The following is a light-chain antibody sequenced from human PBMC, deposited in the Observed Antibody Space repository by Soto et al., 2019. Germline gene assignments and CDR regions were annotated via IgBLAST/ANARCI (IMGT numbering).Light chain of an antibody. V-gene: IGKV3-11*01. J-gene: IGKJ1*01. CDR3: QLRSNWPPTWT. Sequence: EIVLTQSSATLSLSPGERATLSCRASQSISNYLAWYQHKPGQVPRLLIYDASTRATGIPARFSGSGSGTDFTLTISSLEPEDFEVYFCQLRSNWPPTWTFGQGTKVEVK. CDR1: QSISNY. CDR2: DAS.